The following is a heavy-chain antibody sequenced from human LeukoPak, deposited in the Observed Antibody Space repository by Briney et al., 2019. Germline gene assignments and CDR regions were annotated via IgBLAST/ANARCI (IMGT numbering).Heavy chain of an antibody. J-gene: IGHJ4*02. CDR1: GFTFDDYT. CDR2: ISWDGGST. Sequence: GGSLRLSCAASGFTFDDYTMHWVRQAPGKGLEWVSLISWDGGSTYYADSVKGRFTISRDNAKNSLYLQMNSLRAEDTALYYCARGAFYSSGWYENYWGQGTLVTVSS. CDR3: ARGAFYSSGWYENY. D-gene: IGHD6-19*01. V-gene: IGHV3-43*01.